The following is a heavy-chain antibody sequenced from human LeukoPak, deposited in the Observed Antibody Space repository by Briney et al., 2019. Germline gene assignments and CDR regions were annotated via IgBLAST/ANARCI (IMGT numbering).Heavy chain of an antibody. J-gene: IGHJ6*02. CDR1: GGTFSSYA. CDR3: ARDESSGTTVITPYYYYGMDV. V-gene: IGHV1-69*04. CDR2: IIPILGIA. Sequence: SSVKVSCKASGGTFSSYAISWVRQAPGQGLEWMGRIIPILGIANYAQKFQGRVTITADKSTSTAYMELSSLRSEDTAVYYCARDESSGTTVITPYYYYGMDVWGQGTTVTGSS. D-gene: IGHD4-17*01.